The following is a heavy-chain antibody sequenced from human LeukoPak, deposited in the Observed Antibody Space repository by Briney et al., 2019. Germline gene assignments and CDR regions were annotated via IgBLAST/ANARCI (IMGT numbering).Heavy chain of an antibody. D-gene: IGHD3-22*01. Sequence: PGGSLRLSCAASGFTFSSYAMSWVRQAPGKGLEWVSAISGSGGSTYYADSVKGRFTISRDNSKNTLYLQMNSLRAEDTAVYYCAKVVPPGATYYYDSSGNSDAFDIWGQGTMVTVSS. V-gene: IGHV3-23*01. J-gene: IGHJ3*02. CDR2: ISGSGGST. CDR3: AKVVPPGATYYYDSSGNSDAFDI. CDR1: GFTFSSYA.